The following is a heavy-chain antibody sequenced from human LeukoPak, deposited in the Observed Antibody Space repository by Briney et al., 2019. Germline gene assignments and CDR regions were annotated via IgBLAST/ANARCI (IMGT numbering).Heavy chain of an antibody. D-gene: IGHD1-26*01. CDR1: GVSIIGYY. J-gene: IGHJ4*02. Sequence: SETLSLTCTVSGVSIIGYYWSWIRQPAGKGLEWIGRIYTGGSTNYNPSLKSRVTMSVDTSNNQFSLKLSSVTAADTAVYFCARDRTNLDGNYYGLDYWGQGTPVTVAS. V-gene: IGHV4-4*07. CDR2: IYTGGST. CDR3: ARDRTNLDGNYYGLDY.